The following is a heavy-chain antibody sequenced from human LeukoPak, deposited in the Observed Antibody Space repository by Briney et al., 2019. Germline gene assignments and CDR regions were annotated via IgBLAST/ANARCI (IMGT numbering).Heavy chain of an antibody. CDR1: GFTFSSYA. CDR2: ISYDGSNK. CDR3: ARGRGQQLVPRIDP. V-gene: IGHV3-30-3*01. Sequence: PGGSLRLSCAASGFTFSSYAMHWVRQAPGKGLEWVAVISYDGSNKYYADSVKGRFTISRDNSKNTLYLQMNSLRAEDTAVYYCARGRGQQLVPRIDPWGQGTLVTVSS. J-gene: IGHJ5*02. D-gene: IGHD6-13*01.